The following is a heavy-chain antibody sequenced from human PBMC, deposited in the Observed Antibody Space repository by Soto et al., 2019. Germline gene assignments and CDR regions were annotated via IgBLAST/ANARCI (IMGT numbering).Heavy chain of an antibody. CDR2: IYYSGST. CDR1: GGSISSYY. V-gene: IGHV4-59*01. CDR3: ARDGYTVTPNYYYGMDV. J-gene: IGHJ6*02. Sequence: SETLSLTCTVSGGSISSYYWSWIRQPPGKGLEWIGYIYYSGSTNYNPSLKSRVTISVDTSKNQFSLKLSSVTAADTAVCYCARDGYTVTPNYYYGMDVWGQGTTVTVSS. D-gene: IGHD4-4*01.